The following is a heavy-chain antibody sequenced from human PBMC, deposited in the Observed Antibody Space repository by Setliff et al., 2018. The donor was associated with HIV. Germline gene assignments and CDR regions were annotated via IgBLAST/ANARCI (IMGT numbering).Heavy chain of an antibody. D-gene: IGHD5-12*01. CDR3: HSGYDTEEQSYFDY. CDR2: VNRDGSST. J-gene: IGHJ4*02. V-gene: IGHV3-74*01. Sequence: PGESLRLSCAASGFTFDRFWMHWVRQAPGKGLVWVSRVNRDGSSTTYADSVKDRFTISRDNAKNTLYLQMNSLRAEDTGVYYCHSGYDTEEQSYFDYWGQGALVTVSS. CDR1: GFTFDRFW.